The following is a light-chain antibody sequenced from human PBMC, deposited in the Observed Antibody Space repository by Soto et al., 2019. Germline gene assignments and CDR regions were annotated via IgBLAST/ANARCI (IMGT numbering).Light chain of an antibody. CDR1: QSISSS. J-gene: IGKJ1*01. CDR3: QNYNNWPTWT. CDR2: GAS. V-gene: IGKV3-15*01. Sequence: EIVMTQSPATLSVSPGERATVSCRASQSISSSLAWYQQKPGQAPRLLIYGASTRATAIPARFSGSGSGTEFTLTINSLQSEDFAVYYCQNYNNWPTWTFGQGTKVEIK.